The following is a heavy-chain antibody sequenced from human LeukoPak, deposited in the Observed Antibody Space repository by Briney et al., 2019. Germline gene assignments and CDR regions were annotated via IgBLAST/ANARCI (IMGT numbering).Heavy chain of an antibody. CDR1: GGSIRSYY. CDR3: ARDHGNGDAFDI. J-gene: IGHJ3*02. V-gene: IGHV4-59*01. CDR2: IYYSGST. Sequence: EPSETLSLTCTVSGGSIRSYYWSWIRQPPGKGLGWIGYIYYSGSTNYNPSLKSRVTISVDTSKKQFSLKLSSVTAADTAVYYCARDHGNGDAFDIWGQGTMVTVSS. D-gene: IGHD1-14*01.